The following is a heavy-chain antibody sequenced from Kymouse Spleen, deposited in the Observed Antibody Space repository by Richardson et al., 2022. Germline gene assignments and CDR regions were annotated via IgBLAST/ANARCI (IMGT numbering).Heavy chain of an antibody. CDR3: ARHYYGSGSSWFDP. CDR2: INHSGST. CDR1: GGSFSGYY. J-gene: IGHJ5*02. D-gene: IGHD3-10*01. Sequence: QVQLQQWGAGLLKPSETLSLTCAVYGGSFSGYYWSWIRQPPGKGLEWIGEINHSGSTNYNPSLKSRVTISVDTSKNQFSLKLSSVTAADTAVYYCARHYYGSGSSWFDPWGQGTLVTVSS. V-gene: IGHV4-34*01.